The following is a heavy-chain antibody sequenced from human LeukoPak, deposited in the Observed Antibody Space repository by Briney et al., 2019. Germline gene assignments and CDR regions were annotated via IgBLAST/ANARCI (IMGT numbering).Heavy chain of an antibody. CDR1: GFTFSSYS. D-gene: IGHD3-16*01. CDR3: ARDFVGFGGQVSGSDY. CDR2: ISSSSSYI. V-gene: IGHV3-21*01. Sequence: GGSWRPPCAASGFTFSSYSMNWFRQAPGKGLEWVSSISSSSSYIYYADSVKGRFTISRDNAKNSLYLQMNSLRAEDTAVYYCARDFVGFGGQVSGSDYWGQGTLVTVSS. J-gene: IGHJ4*02.